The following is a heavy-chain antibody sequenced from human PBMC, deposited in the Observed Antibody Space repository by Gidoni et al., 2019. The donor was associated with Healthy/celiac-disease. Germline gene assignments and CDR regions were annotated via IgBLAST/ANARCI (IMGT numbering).Heavy chain of an antibody. Sequence: QVQLQQWGAGLLKPSETLSLTCAVYGGSFRGYYWSWIRQPPGKGLEWIGEINHSGSTNYNPSLKSRVTISVDTPKNQFSLKLSSVTAADTAVYYCARGGSRAYYYYYYGMDVWGQGTTVTVSS. V-gene: IGHV4-34*01. D-gene: IGHD3-10*01. CDR1: GGSFRGYY. J-gene: IGHJ6*02. CDR3: ARGGSRAYYYYYYGMDV. CDR2: INHSGST.